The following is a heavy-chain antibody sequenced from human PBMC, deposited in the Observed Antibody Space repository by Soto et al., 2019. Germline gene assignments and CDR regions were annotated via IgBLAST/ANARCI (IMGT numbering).Heavy chain of an antibody. V-gene: IGHV3-15*07. CDR1: GFTFSNAW. CDR2: IKSKSDGGTT. CDR3: TTDQDDFWSGYSSRGSSYYYYGMDV. D-gene: IGHD3-3*01. Sequence: GGSLRLSCAASGFTFSNAWMNWVRQAPGKGLEWVGRIKSKSDGGTTDYAAPVKGRFTISRDDSKNTLYLQMNSLKTEDTAVYYCTTDQDDFWSGYSSRGSSYYYYGMDVWGQGTTVTVSS. J-gene: IGHJ6*02.